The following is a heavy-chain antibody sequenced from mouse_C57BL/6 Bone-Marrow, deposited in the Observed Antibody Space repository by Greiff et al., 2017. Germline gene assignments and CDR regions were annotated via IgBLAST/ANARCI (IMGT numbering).Heavy chain of an antibody. CDR3: ERRSFMTTVVAHWYFDD. Sequence: QVQLQQPGAELVKPGASVKLSCKASGYTFTSYWMQWVKQRPGQGLEWIGEIDPSDSYTNYNQKFKGKATLTVATSASTAYMQLSRLTSEDSAVYYCERRSFMTTVVAHWYFDDWGKGTTVTVSS. J-gene: IGHJ1*03. CDR1: GYTFTSYW. D-gene: IGHD1-1*01. CDR2: IDPSDSYT. V-gene: IGHV1-50*01.